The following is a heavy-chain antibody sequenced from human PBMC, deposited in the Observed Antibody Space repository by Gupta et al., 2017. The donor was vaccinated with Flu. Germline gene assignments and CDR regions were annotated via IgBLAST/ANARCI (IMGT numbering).Heavy chain of an antibody. D-gene: IGHD1-26*01. J-gene: IGHJ4*03. CDR1: GGSLTSYF. Sequence: QVQLQESGPGLVKPSETLSLTCAVSGGSLTSYFWSWIRQPPGKGLEWIGYIYYTGSTNYNPSLKSRVTISMDTSRNQFSLILSSVTAADTAVYFCARENIVGGTFDYWGQPWSPSPQ. V-gene: IGHV4-59*01. CDR2: IYYTGST. CDR3: ARENIVGGTFDY.